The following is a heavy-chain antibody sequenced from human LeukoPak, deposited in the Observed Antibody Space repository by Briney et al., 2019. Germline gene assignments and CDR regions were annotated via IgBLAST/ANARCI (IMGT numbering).Heavy chain of an antibody. CDR2: IYASGST. J-gene: IGHJ5*02. CDR3: ARRAVYSSFRPNWFDP. D-gene: IGHD6-6*01. V-gene: IGHV4-61*02. CDR1: GGSISSGNYY. Sequence: PSETLSLTCTVSGGSISSGNYYWSWIRQPAGKGLEWIGRIYASGSTKYNPFLKSRVTISVDTSKNQFSLNLSSVTAADTAVYYCARRAVYSSFRPNWFDPWGQGTLVTVSS.